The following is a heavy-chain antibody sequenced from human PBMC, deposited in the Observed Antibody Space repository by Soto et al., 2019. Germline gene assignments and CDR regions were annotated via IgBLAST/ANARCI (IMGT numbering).Heavy chain of an antibody. CDR2: ISGRGIST. CDR1: GFPFSTYP. D-gene: IGHD4-4*01. V-gene: IGHV3-23*01. Sequence: EVELMESGGGLVQPGGSLRLSCAASGFPFSTYPMNWVRQVPGKGLEWVSGISGRGISTFYADSVKGRFTISRENSKNTVYLQMNRLRAEDTALYYCVKLPVTTASYYYFGMDVWGQGTTVTVSS. CDR3: VKLPVTTASYYYFGMDV. J-gene: IGHJ6*02.